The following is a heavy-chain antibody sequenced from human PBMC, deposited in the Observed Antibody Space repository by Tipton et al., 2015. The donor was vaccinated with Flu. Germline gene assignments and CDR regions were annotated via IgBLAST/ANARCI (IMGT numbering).Heavy chain of an antibody. Sequence: GLVKPSQTLSLTCAISGDSVSSNSAAWNWIRQSPSRGLEWLGRTYYRSKWYNDYAVSVKSRITINPDTSKNQFSLQLNSVTPGDTAVYYCARVTSAGPGEEDYYGMDVWGQGTTVTVSS. J-gene: IGHJ6*02. CDR3: ARVTSAGPGEEDYYGMDV. V-gene: IGHV6-1*01. D-gene: IGHD6-19*01. CDR2: TYYRSKWYN. CDR1: GDSVSSNSAA.